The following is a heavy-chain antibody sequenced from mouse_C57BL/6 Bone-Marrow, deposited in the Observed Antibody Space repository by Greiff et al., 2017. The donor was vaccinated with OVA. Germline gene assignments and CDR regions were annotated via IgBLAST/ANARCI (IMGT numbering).Heavy chain of an antibody. V-gene: IGHV5-15*04. J-gene: IGHJ1*03. CDR3: ARRGFYDGYYPYWYFDV. CDR2: ISNLAYSI. D-gene: IGHD2-3*01. Sequence: EVKLMESGGGLVQPGGSLKLSCAASGFTFSDYGMAWVRQAPRKGPEWVAFISNLAYSIYYADTVTGRFTISRENAKNTLYLEMSSLRSEDTAMYYCARRGFYDGYYPYWYFDVWGTGTTVTVSS. CDR1: GFTFSDYG.